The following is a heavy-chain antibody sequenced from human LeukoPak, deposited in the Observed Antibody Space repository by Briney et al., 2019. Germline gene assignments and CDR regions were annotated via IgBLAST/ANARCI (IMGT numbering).Heavy chain of an antibody. CDR2: IIGSGATT. J-gene: IGHJ4*02. D-gene: IGHD3-22*01. V-gene: IGHV3-23*01. Sequence: PGGSLRLSCAASGFRFRGFAMSWVRQAPGKGLEWVSGIIGSGATTFYADSVKGRFSISRDNSKNTLYLQMNSLRAEDTAVYYCAKENYYDSSGYYYYWGQGTLVTVSS. CDR3: AKENYYDSSGYYYY. CDR1: GFRFRGFA.